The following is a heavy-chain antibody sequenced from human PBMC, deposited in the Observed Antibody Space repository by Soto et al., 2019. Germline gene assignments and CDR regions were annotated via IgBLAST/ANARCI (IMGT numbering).Heavy chain of an antibody. CDR1: GGSFSGYY. CDR2: INHSGST. V-gene: IGHV4-34*01. CDR3: ARGGPPVITGGREPNFDF. Sequence: QVQLQQWGAGLLKPSETLSLTCAVYGGSFSGYYWSWIRQPPGKGLEWIGEINHSGSTNYNPSLRSRVRIAVAPAKKHFSLKLTAVTAAGRVVYYCARGGPPVITGGREPNFDFGGQGTLVPVPS. D-gene: IGHD1-26*01. J-gene: IGHJ4*02.